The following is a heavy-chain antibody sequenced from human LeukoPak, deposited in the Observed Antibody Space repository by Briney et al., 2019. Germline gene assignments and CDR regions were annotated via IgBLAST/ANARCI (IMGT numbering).Heavy chain of an antibody. CDR3: ARHREATSVTNFDY. Sequence: SETLSLTCTVSGASISSYYWSWIRQPAAKGLEWIGRIYTSGSTNYNPSLTSRVTMSVDTSENQISLRLGSVTAAHTAVYYCARHREATSVTNFDYWGQGTLVTVSS. CDR2: IYTSGST. D-gene: IGHD5-18*01. CDR1: GASISSYY. J-gene: IGHJ4*02. V-gene: IGHV4-4*07.